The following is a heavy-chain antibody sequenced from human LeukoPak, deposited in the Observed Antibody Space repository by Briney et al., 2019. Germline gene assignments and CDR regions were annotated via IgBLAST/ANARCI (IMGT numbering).Heavy chain of an antibody. V-gene: IGHV1-2*02. Sequence: ASVKVSCKASGYTFTGYYMHWVRQAPGQGLEWMGWINPNSGGTNYAQKFQGRVTMTRDTSISTAYMELSRLRSDDTAVYYCARGAPSSGYYLAGAFDIWGQGTMVTVSS. J-gene: IGHJ3*02. CDR1: GYTFTGYY. CDR3: ARGAPSSGYYLAGAFDI. D-gene: IGHD3-22*01. CDR2: INPNSGGT.